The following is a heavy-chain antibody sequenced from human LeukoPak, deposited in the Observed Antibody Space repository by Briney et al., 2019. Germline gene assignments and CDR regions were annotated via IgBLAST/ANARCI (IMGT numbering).Heavy chain of an antibody. Sequence: PGGSLRLSCAASGFTFSSYWMSWVRQAPGKGLEWASGINWSGGSTGYADPLRGRFTISRDNAKNSLYLQMDSLRAEDTALYYCARAPITSPFYFDYWGQGTLVTVSS. V-gene: IGHV3-20*04. J-gene: IGHJ4*02. CDR2: INWSGGST. CDR3: ARAPITSPFYFDY. CDR1: GFTFSSYW. D-gene: IGHD2-2*01.